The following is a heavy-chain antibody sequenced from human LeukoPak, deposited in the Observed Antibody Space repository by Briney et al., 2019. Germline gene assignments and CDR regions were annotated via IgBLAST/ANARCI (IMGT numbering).Heavy chain of an antibody. V-gene: IGHV4-34*01. CDR2: INHSGST. CDR3: ARGHSPYYYDSSGSDFGY. D-gene: IGHD3-22*01. Sequence: SETLSLTCAVYGGSFSGYYWSWIRQPPGKGLEWIGEINHSGSTNYNPSLKSRVTISVDTSKNQFSLKLSSVTAADTAVYYCARGHSPYYYDSSGSDFGYWGQGTLVTVSS. CDR1: GGSFSGYY. J-gene: IGHJ4*02.